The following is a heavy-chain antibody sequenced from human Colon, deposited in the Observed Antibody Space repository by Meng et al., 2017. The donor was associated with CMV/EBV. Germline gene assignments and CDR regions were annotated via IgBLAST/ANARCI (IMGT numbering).Heavy chain of an antibody. CDR2: INSNAATK. V-gene: IGHV3-48*04. CDR1: GFSFSTHG. CDR3: ARGYCDPLNCYAGGGY. D-gene: IGHD2-2*01. Sequence: GGSLRLSCAASGFSFSTHGINWFRQAPGKGLEWISYINSNAATKDYADSVRGRFTFSRDNRLNSVYLQMSSLRAADTAVYYCARGYCDPLNCYAGGGYWGQGALVTVSS. J-gene: IGHJ4*02.